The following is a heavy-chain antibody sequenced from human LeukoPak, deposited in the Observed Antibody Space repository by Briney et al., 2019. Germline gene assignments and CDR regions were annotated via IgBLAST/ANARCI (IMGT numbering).Heavy chain of an antibody. V-gene: IGHV3-23*01. CDR3: AKKLPANREFDY. D-gene: IGHD1-14*01. CDR2: ISGTSVNI. CDR1: GFTFTTYV. J-gene: IGHJ4*02. Sequence: GGSLRLSCAASGFTFTTYVMGWVRQAPGTGLEWVTSISGTSVNIEYADSVKGRFTISRDNSKNTLYLQMNSLRAEDTAVYYCAKKLPANREFDYWGQGTLVTVSS.